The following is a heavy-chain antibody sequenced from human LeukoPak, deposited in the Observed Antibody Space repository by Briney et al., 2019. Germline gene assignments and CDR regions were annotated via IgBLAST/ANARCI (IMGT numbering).Heavy chain of an antibody. CDR3: TSAGGWVFFN. D-gene: IGHD6-19*01. Sequence: SGGSLRLSCAASGFTFSSYGMHWVRQAPGKGLEWVAFIRYDGSNKYYADSVKGRFTISRDNSKNTLYLQMNSLRTEDTAVYYCTSAGGWVFFNWGQGTLVTVSS. CDR2: IRYDGSNK. J-gene: IGHJ4*02. CDR1: GFTFSSYG. V-gene: IGHV3-30*02.